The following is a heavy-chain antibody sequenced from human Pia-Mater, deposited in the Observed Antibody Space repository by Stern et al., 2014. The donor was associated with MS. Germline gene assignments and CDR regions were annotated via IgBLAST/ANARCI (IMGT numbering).Heavy chain of an antibody. J-gene: IGHJ4*02. Sequence: EVQLVESGGGLVQPGGSLRLSCAASGFTFSSYAMSWVRQAPGKGLEWVSAISGSGGSTYYADSVKGRFTISRDKSKNTLHLQMNSLRAEDTAIYYCAKVVGATGNFFDYWGQGTLGTVSS. CDR3: AKVVGATGNFFDY. CDR2: ISGSGGST. CDR1: GFTFSSYA. D-gene: IGHD1-26*01. V-gene: IGHV3-23*04.